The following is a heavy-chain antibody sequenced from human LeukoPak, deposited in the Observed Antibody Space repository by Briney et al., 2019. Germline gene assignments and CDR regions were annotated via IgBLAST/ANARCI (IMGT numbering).Heavy chain of an antibody. CDR1: GYRFTSYW. D-gene: IGHD2-2*02. V-gene: IGHV5-51*01. CDR2: IYPGDSDT. Sequence: GGSLQISCQGSGYRFTSYWIGWVRPLPGKGLEWMGIIYPGDSDTRYSPSFQGQVTISAYKSISTAYLQWSSLKASDTAMYYCARLGYCSSTSCYIERGFDYWGQGTLVTVSS. CDR3: ARLGYCSSTSCYIERGFDY. J-gene: IGHJ4*02.